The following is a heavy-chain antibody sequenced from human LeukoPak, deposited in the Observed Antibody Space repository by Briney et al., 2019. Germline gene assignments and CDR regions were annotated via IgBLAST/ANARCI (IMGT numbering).Heavy chain of an antibody. CDR1: GGSVSSTSYY. CDR2: IPYRGST. D-gene: IGHD2-2*01. Sequence: SETLSLTCTVSGGSVSSTSYYWSWIRQPPGKGLEWIGYIPYRGSTNYNPSLNSRVTISVDTSKNQFSLKLRSVTAADTAVYYCATLYCSRTSCYVDYGGQGTLVIVSS. CDR3: ATLYCSRTSCYVDY. J-gene: IGHJ4*02. V-gene: IGHV4-61*01.